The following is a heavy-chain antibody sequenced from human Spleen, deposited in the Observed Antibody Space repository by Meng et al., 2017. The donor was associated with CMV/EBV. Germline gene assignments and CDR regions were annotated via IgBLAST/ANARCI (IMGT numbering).Heavy chain of an antibody. CDR1: GFTFDDYG. CDR3: VRSTGLDWFDL. V-gene: IGHV3-20*04. J-gene: IGHJ5*02. D-gene: IGHD3-16*01. CDR2: INWNGGST. Sequence: GESLKISCAASGFTFDDYGMNWVRQVPGKGLDWVSGINWNGGSTGYADSVQGRFTISRDNAKNTLHLQMNSLRVEDTALYYCVRSTGLDWFDLWGQGTLVTVSS.